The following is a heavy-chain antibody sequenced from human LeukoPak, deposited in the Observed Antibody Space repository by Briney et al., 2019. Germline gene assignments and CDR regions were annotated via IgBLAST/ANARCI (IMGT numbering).Heavy chain of an antibody. V-gene: IGHV3-48*01. CDR2: ISSRSRKI. Sequence: ETLSLTCTVSGGSISSYYWSWVRQAPGKGLEWVSYISSRSRKIYYADSVKGRFTISRDNAQNSLYLQMNSLTAEDTAIYYCARDWYYWGQGTLVTVSS. J-gene: IGHJ4*02. CDR1: GGSISSYY. D-gene: IGHD1-14*01. CDR3: ARDWYY.